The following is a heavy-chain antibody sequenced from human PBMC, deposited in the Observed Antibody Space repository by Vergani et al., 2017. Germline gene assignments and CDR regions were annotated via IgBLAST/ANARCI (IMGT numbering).Heavy chain of an antibody. CDR1: GGSISSYY. Sequence: QVQLQESGPGLVKPSETLSLTCTVSGGSISSYYWSWIRQPPGKGLEWIGYIYYSGSTNYNPSLMSRVTISVDTSKNQFSLKLSSVTAADTAVYYCARYRARLYDFWSGYPPSYYYMDVWGKGTTVTVSS. CDR2: IYYSGST. V-gene: IGHV4-59*01. D-gene: IGHD3-3*01. J-gene: IGHJ6*03. CDR3: ARYRARLYDFWSGYPPSYYYMDV.